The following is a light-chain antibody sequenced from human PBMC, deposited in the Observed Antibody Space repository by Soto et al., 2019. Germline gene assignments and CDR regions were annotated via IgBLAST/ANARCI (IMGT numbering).Light chain of an antibody. CDR1: SSDVGSYNL. J-gene: IGLJ1*01. CDR3: CSYAGSSTFLYV. CDR2: EGS. V-gene: IGLV2-23*03. Sequence: QSVLAQPASVSGSPGQSITISCTGTSSDVGSYNLVSWYQQHPGKAPKLMIYEGSKRPSGVSNRFSGSKSGNTASLTISGLQAEDEADYYCCSYAGSSTFLYVFGTGTKVTLL.